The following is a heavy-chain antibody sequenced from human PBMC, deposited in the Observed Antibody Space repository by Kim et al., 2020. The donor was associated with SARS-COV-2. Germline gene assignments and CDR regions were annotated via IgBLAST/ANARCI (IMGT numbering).Heavy chain of an antibody. V-gene: IGHV4-31*03. CDR1: GGSISSGGYY. D-gene: IGHD3-10*01. CDR3: AREKRHYYGSFDAFDI. J-gene: IGHJ3*02. CDR2: IYYSGST. Sequence: SETLSLTCTVSGGSISSGGYYWSWIRQHPGKGLEWIGYIYYSGSTYYNPSLKSRVTISVDTSKNQFSLKLSSVTAADTAVYYCAREKRHYYGSFDAFDIWGQGTMVTVSS.